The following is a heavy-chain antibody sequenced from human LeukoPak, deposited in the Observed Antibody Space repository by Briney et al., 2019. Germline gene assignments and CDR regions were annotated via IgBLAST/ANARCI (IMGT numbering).Heavy chain of an antibody. CDR1: GVSFSGYY. D-gene: IGHD5-18*01. V-gene: IGHV4-34*01. CDR3: ASHVDTAMATFDY. CDR2: INHSGST. Sequence: SETLSLTCAVYGVSFSGYYWSWIRQPPGKGLEWIGEINHSGSTKYNPSLKSRVTISVDTSKNQFSLKLRSVTAADTAVYYCASHVDTAMATFDYWGQGTLVTVSS. J-gene: IGHJ4*02.